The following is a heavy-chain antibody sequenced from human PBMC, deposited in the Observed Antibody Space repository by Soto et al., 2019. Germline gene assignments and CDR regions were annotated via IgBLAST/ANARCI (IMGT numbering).Heavy chain of an antibody. D-gene: IGHD2-15*01. V-gene: IGHV3-23*01. Sequence: EVQLLESGGGLVQPGGSLRLSYAASGFPFGRFAMSWVRQAPGMGLEWVSTIISDTARTHYADSVKGRFTISRDSSKNTMFLQMNSLRAADTAVYYCATQDCSGAACSPPGWGQGTLVTVSS. CDR2: IISDTART. J-gene: IGHJ4*02. CDR1: GFPFGRFA. CDR3: ATQDCSGAACSPPG.